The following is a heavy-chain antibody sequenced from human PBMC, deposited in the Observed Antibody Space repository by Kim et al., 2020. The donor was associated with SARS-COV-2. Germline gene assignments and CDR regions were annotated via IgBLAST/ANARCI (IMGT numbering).Heavy chain of an antibody. V-gene: IGHV4-61*01. D-gene: IGHD3-10*01. CDR1: GGSVSSGSYY. Sequence: SETLSLTCTVSGGSVSSGSYYWSWIRQPPGKGLEWIGYIYYSGSTNYNPSLKSRVTISVDTSKNQFSLKLSSVTAADTAVYYCARIWFRDAFDIWGQGT. CDR3: ARIWFRDAFDI. CDR2: IYYSGST. J-gene: IGHJ3*02.